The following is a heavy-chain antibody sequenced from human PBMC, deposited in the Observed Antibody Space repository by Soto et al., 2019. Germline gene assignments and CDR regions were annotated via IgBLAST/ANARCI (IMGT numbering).Heavy chain of an antibody. J-gene: IGHJ6*02. Sequence: SETLSLTCTVSGGSISSGGYYWSWIRQHPGKGLEWIGYIYYSGSTYYNPSLKSRVTISVDTSKNQFSLKLSSVTAADTAVYYCARGPSGIGYYYYGMDVWGQGTTVTDSS. D-gene: IGHD3-3*02. CDR1: GGSISSGGYY. CDR2: IYYSGST. CDR3: ARGPSGIGYYYYGMDV. V-gene: IGHV4-31*03.